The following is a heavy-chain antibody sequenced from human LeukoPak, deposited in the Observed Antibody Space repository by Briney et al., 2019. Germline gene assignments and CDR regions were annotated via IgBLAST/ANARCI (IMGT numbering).Heavy chain of an antibody. D-gene: IGHD3-10*01. CDR3: AHSYYFGSRSYYNVWFAP. J-gene: IGHJ5*02. CDR2: IYWDDEK. Sequence: SGPTLVNPTQTLTLTCTFSGFSLSTGGVGVGWIRQPQGKALQWLALIYWDDEKYYSPSLKSKLSISRDTSRNQVVLTMTNMDPLDTATYFCAHSYYFGSRSYYNVWFAPWGLGTLVTVSS. V-gene: IGHV2-5*02. CDR1: GFSLSTGGVG.